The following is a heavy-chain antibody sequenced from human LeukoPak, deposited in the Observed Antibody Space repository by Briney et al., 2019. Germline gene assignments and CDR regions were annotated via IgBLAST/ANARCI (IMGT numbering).Heavy chain of an antibody. CDR1: GGSFSGYY. J-gene: IGHJ5*02. CDR2: INYSGST. CDR3: ARVLAVAGSRAWFDP. D-gene: IGHD6-19*01. Sequence: SETLSLTCAVYGGSFSGYYWSWIRQPPGKGLEWIGEINYSGSTNYNPSLKSRVTISVDTSKNQFSLKLSSVTAADTAVYYCARVLAVAGSRAWFDPWGQGTLVTVSS. V-gene: IGHV4-34*01.